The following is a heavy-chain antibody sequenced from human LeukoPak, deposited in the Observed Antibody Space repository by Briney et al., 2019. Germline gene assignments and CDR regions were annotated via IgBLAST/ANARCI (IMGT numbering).Heavy chain of an antibody. V-gene: IGHV1-69*13. CDR3: ARERRVVPAPLGWFDP. CDR2: IIPIFGTA. J-gene: IGHJ5*02. Sequence: SVKVSCKASGGTFSSYAISWVRQAPGQGLEWMGGIIPIFGTANYAQKFQGRVTITADESTSTAYMELSSLRSEDTAVYYCARERRVVPAPLGWFDPWGQGTLVTVSS. D-gene: IGHD2-2*01. CDR1: GGTFSSYA.